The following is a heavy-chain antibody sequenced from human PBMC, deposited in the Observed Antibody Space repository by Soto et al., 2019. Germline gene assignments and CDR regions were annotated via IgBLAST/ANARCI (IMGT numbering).Heavy chain of an antibody. Sequence: GGSLRLSCVASGYTFNSHEMNWIRQTPGKGLEWISSISGSGTTKYADSVKGRFTISRDNAHKSIYLEMNSLRVEDTGVYYCARGGIHWGQGALVTVSS. D-gene: IGHD6-13*01. CDR2: ISGSGTT. V-gene: IGHV3-48*03. J-gene: IGHJ4*02. CDR1: GYTFNSHE. CDR3: ARGGIH.